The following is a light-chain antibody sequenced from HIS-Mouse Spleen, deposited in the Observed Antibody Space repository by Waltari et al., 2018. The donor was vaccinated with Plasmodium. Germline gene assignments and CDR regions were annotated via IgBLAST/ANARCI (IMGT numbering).Light chain of an antibody. Sequence: DLVMTQSPLSLPVAPAEPASISCRSSQSPLHSNGYNYLDWYLQKPGPSPQLLIYLGSNRASGVPDRFSGSGSGTDFTLKISRVEAEDVGVYYCMQALQTPRYTFGQGTKLEIK. CDR3: MQALQTPRYT. CDR2: LGS. CDR1: QSPLHSNGYNY. J-gene: IGKJ2*01. V-gene: IGKV2-28*01.